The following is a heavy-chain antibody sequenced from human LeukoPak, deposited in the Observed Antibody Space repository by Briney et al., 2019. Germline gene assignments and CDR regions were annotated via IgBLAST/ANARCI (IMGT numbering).Heavy chain of an antibody. Sequence: GGSLRLSCAASESTFDDYGMSWVRQDPGKGLEWVSGINWDGGSTGYADSVKGRFTISRDNAKISLYLQMNSLRAEDTALYYCARDLGDCSSTSCPVGYWGEGALVTVCS. CDR3: ARDLGDCSSTSCPVGY. CDR2: INWDGGST. V-gene: IGHV3-20*04. J-gene: IGHJ4*02. D-gene: IGHD2-2*01. CDR1: ESTFDDYG.